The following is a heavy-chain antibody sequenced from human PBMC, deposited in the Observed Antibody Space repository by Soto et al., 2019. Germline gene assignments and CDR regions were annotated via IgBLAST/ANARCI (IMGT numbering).Heavy chain of an antibody. CDR2: ISGSGGST. V-gene: IGHV3-23*01. D-gene: IGHD3-3*01. J-gene: IGHJ6*02. CDR1: GFTFSSYA. CDR3: AKGRFLEWLSKSYYYYYGMDV. Sequence: EVQLLESGGGLVQPGGSLILSCAASGFTFSSYAMSWVRQAPGKGLEWVSAISGSGGSTYYADSVKGRFTISRDNSKNTLYLQMNSLRAEDTAVYYCAKGRFLEWLSKSYYYYYGMDVWGQGTTVTVSS.